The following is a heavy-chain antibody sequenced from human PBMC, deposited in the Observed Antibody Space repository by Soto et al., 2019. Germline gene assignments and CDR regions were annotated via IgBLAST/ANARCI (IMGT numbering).Heavy chain of an antibody. CDR1: GFTFSSYA. J-gene: IGHJ5*02. CDR2: ISGSGGST. CDR3: AKEGSSWWTYNWFDP. D-gene: IGHD6-13*01. Sequence: EVQLLESGGGLVQPGGSLRLSCAASGFTFSSYAMSWVRQAPGKGLEWVSAISGSGGSTYYADSVKGRFTISRDNSKKRLYLQMNSLRAEDTAVYYCAKEGSSWWTYNWFDPWGQGTLVTVSS. V-gene: IGHV3-23*01.